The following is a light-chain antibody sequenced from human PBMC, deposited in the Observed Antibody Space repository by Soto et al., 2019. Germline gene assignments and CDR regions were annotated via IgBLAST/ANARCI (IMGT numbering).Light chain of an antibody. CDR1: RSVSDS. CDR3: SQGHSTPLT. CDR2: GAS. J-gene: IGKJ3*01. V-gene: IGKV1-39*01. Sequence: EMQSIQSPPTLSGSPGDRATITCLASRSVSDSLNWYKQKPGEAPGILIYGASTRQSGVPARFSGSGSGTELTPTISSRQRDDSEAFYCSQGHSTPLTVGPGTKVDIK.